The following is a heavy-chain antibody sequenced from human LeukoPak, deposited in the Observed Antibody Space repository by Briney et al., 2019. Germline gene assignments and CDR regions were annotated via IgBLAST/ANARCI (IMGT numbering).Heavy chain of an antibody. Sequence: PSETLSLTCTVSGGSISSSSYYWGWIRQPPGKGLEWIGSIYYSGSTYYNPSLKSRVTISVDTSKNQFSLKLSSVTAADTAVYYCASMVRGVIIEHDYWGQGTLVTISS. CDR3: ASMVRGVIIEHDY. CDR1: GGSISSSSYY. J-gene: IGHJ4*02. CDR2: IYYSGST. V-gene: IGHV4-39*07. D-gene: IGHD3-10*01.